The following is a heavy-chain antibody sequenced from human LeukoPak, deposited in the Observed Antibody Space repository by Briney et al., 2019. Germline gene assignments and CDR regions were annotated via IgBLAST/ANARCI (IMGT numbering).Heavy chain of an antibody. D-gene: IGHD3-22*01. Sequence: SQTLSLTCTVSGGSISSGYYWGWIRQPPGKGLEWIGSIYHSGSTYYNPSLKSRVTISVDTSKNQFSLKLSSVTAADTAVYYCAREYYYDSSGYYYSWVRYFDYWGQGTLVTVSS. J-gene: IGHJ4*02. V-gene: IGHV4-38-2*02. CDR2: IYHSGST. CDR1: GGSISSGYY. CDR3: AREYYYDSSGYYYSWVRYFDY.